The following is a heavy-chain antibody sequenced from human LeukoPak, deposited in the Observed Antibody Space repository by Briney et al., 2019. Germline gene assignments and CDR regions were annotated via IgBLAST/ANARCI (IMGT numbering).Heavy chain of an antibody. J-gene: IGHJ4*02. Sequence: SETLSLTCTVSGGSVSSGSYYWSWIRQPPGEGLEWIGYIYYSGSTNYSPSLKSRVTISVDTSKNQFSLKLSSVTAADTAVYYCATGNWNYGSSAFDYWGQGTLVTVSS. CDR3: ATGNWNYGSSAFDY. CDR2: IYYSGST. V-gene: IGHV4-61*01. CDR1: GGSVSSGSYY. D-gene: IGHD1-7*01.